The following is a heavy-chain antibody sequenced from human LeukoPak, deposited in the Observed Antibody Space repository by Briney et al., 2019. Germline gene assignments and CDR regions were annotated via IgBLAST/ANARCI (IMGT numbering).Heavy chain of an antibody. V-gene: IGHV3-11*06. CDR1: GFTFSDYY. Sequence: PGGSLRLTCAAFGFTFSDYYRSWIRQAPGKGLEWVSYIYTSRSYTNNADSVKGVFTFSRDNNNNSSFLQMYSLRADVTAVYYCARGIPAAASSTVYGLDVWGQGTTVTVSS. J-gene: IGHJ6*02. D-gene: IGHD6-13*01. CDR3: ARGIPAAASSTVYGLDV. CDR2: IYTSRSYT.